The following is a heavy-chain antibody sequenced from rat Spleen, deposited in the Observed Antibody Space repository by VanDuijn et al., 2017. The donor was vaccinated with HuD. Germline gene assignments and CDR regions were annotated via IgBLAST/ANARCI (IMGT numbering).Heavy chain of an antibody. CDR2: ISSDGSRT. V-gene: IGHV5-20*01. D-gene: IGHD1-12*03. J-gene: IGHJ2*01. CDR3: TKRGYDGYTPFDY. Sequence: EVQLVESGGGLVQPGRSLKLSCAASGFTFSDYYMAWVRQAPTKGLEWVATISSDGSRTFYPDSVKGRFTISRDNANSTLYLQMDSLRSEDTATYYCTKRGYDGYTPFDYWGQGVMVTVSS. CDR1: GFTFSDYY.